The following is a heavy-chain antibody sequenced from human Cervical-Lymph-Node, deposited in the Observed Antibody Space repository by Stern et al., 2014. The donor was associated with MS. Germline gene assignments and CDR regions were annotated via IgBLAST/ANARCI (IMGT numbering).Heavy chain of an antibody. V-gene: IGHV3-23*04. CDR1: GFAFSYSA. Sequence: DVQLVESGGGLVQPGGSLRLSCVVSGFAFSYSAMTWVRQAPGKGLEWVSSISADGGDTLYADSVKGRFTIFRDTSENTLYLQMNTLRAEDTAVYYCAKELRPNDYWGQGTLVTVSS. J-gene: IGHJ4*02. CDR3: AKELRPNDY. CDR2: ISADGGDT.